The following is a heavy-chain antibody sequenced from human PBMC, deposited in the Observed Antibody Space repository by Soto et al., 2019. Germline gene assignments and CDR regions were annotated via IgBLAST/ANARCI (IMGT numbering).Heavy chain of an antibody. D-gene: IGHD3-22*01. J-gene: IGHJ3*02. CDR2: ISTYNGDT. CDR3: ARDRGYYESSGYYLGRALDI. Sequence: QVHLVQSGAEVKKPGASVKVSCKASGYTFTNYGISWVRQASGQGLEWMGWISTYNGDTNYPQKLQGRVTMTTDTPTSTAYMELRSRSSDDTAVYYCARDRGYYESSGYYLGRALDIWCQGTMVTVSS. CDR1: GYTFTNYG. V-gene: IGHV1-18*01.